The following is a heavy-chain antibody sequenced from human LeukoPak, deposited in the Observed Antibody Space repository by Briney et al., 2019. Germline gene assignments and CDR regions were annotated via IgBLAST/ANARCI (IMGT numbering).Heavy chain of an antibody. CDR1: GFTFSSYA. J-gene: IGHJ4*02. CDR3: AKDGIVVVPAANDY. Sequence: GGSLRLSCAASGFTFSSYAMSWVRQAPGKGLEWVSAISGSGGSTYYADSAKGRFTISRDNSKNTLYLQMNSLRAEDTAVYYCAKDGIVVVPAANDYWGQGTLVTVSS. D-gene: IGHD2-2*01. V-gene: IGHV3-23*01. CDR2: ISGSGGST.